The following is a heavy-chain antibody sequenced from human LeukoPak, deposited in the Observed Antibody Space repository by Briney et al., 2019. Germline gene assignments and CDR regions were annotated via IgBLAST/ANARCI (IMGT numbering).Heavy chain of an antibody. CDR2: IYHTGSV. J-gene: IGHJ4*02. Sequence: PSGTLSLTCAVSGGSINSDYWWTWVRQSPGKGLEWIGEIYHTGSVNYNLSLESRVTISRDRSKNQFSLMLRSVTAADTAVYYCARHDDFLSAYNYWGREFWSPSPQ. CDR3: ARHDDFLSAYNY. D-gene: IGHD3-3*01. CDR1: GGSINSDYW. V-gene: IGHV4-4*02.